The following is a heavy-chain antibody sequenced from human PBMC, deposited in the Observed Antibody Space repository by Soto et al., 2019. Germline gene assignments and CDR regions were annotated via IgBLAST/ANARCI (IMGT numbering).Heavy chain of an antibody. CDR3: ARGGSTQNSYYYYGMDV. CDR2: INPSGGST. CDR1: GYTFTSYY. D-gene: IGHD1-7*01. J-gene: IGHJ6*02. V-gene: IGHV1-46*01. Sequence: ASVKVSCKASGYTFTSYYMHWARQAPGQGLEWMGIINPSGGSTSYAQKFQGRVTMTRDTSTSTVYMELSSLRSEDTAVYYCARGGSTQNSYYYYGMDVWGQGTTVTVSS.